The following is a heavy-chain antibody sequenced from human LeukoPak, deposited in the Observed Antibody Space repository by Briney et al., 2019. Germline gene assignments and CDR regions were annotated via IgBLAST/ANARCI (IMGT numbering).Heavy chain of an antibody. CDR1: GCTFSSYE. CDR3: ARDDWNDVMNYYGMDV. J-gene: IGHJ6*02. D-gene: IGHD1-1*01. CDR2: ISSSGSTI. Sequence: AGTLRLTCAASGCTFSSYEMNWVRHPPPKGLEWVSYISSSGSTIYYADSVKSRFTISRDNAKNSLYLQMNSLRAEDTAVYYCARDDWNDVMNYYGMDVWGQGTTVTVSS. V-gene: IGHV3-48*03.